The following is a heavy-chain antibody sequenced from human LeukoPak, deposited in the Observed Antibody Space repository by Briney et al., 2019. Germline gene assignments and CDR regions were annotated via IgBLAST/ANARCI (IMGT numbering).Heavy chain of an antibody. CDR1: GGSFSGYY. D-gene: IGHD6-6*01. J-gene: IGHJ4*02. CDR3: ASSSSSSGRFGVDY. V-gene: IGHV4-34*01. Sequence: SETLSLTCAVYGGSFSGYYWSWIRQPPGKGLEWIGEINHSGSTNYNPSLKSRVTISVDTSKNQFSLKLSSVTAAETAVYYCASSSSSSGRFGVDYWGQGTLVTVSS. CDR2: INHSGST.